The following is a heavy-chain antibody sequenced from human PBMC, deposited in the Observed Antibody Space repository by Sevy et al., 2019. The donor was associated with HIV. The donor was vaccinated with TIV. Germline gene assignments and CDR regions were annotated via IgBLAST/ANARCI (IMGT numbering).Heavy chain of an antibody. CDR3: ARVGYCRGGTCFSGFYYAMDV. V-gene: IGHV3-53*01. CDR2: VYSGGAT. D-gene: IGHD2-15*01. J-gene: IGHJ6*02. Sequence: GGSLRLSCAVSGFTLTNEFFSWVRQAPGKGLEWVAVVYSGGATYYADSVKDRFTISRDKSKSTLYLQMKSLRAEDTAVYYCARVGYCRGGTCFSGFYYAMDVWGQGTTVTVSS. CDR1: GFTLTNEF.